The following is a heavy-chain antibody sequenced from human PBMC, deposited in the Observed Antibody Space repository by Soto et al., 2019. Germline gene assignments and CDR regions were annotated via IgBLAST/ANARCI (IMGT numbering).Heavy chain of an antibody. Sequence: EVQLVESGGGLVQPGGSLRLSCAASGFTFNAYWMTWVRQAPGKGLEWVANINRDGTEKTYVDFVKGLFTVSRDNAKNSLHLQMYSLRAEDTSVYYCVRDSTEYGSYGRSYYDVFNIWGQGTKVTVSS. V-gene: IGHV3-7*05. CDR3: VRDSTEYGSYGRSYYDVFNI. CDR1: GFTFNAYW. CDR2: INRDGTEK. J-gene: IGHJ3*02. D-gene: IGHD6-6*01.